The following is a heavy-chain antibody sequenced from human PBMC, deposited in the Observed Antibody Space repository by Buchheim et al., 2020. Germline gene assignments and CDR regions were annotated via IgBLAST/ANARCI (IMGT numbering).Heavy chain of an antibody. CDR2: IYSGGST. V-gene: IGHV3-66*01. CDR3: ARDRYGDYSLYGMDV. Sequence: EVQLVESGGGLVQPGGSLRLSCAASGFTVSSNYMSWVRQAPGKGLEWVSVIYSGGSTYYADSVKGRFTISRDTSKNTLYLQMNSLRAEDTAVYYCARDRYGDYSLYGMDVWGQGTT. CDR1: GFTVSSNY. J-gene: IGHJ6*02. D-gene: IGHD4-17*01.